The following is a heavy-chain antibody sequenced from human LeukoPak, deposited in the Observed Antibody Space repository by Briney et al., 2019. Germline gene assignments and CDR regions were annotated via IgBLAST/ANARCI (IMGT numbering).Heavy chain of an antibody. CDR3: ARYYDRSGYWSTPHFDY. Sequence: SGSLSLTCTVSGDSVSGISFYWSWIRQPPGKGLQYIGFMQYSMSTNYNPSLKSRVTISVDTSKNQFSLKLSSVTAADTAVYYCARYYDRSGYWSTPHFDYWGQGTLVTVSS. CDR2: MQYSMST. CDR1: GDSVSGISFY. V-gene: IGHV4-61*01. D-gene: IGHD3-22*01. J-gene: IGHJ4*02.